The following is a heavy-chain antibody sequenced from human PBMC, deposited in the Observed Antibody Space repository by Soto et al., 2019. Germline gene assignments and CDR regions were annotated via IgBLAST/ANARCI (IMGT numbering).Heavy chain of an antibody. CDR3: ARREGDCRGGSCPFYHD. V-gene: IGHV4-4*02. Sequence: QVQLQESGPGLVKPSETLSLTCAVSGGSISSNNWWSWVRQTPGKGLEWIGEIYHSGSTNYNPSLKSRVTLALDKSKTQFSLRLTSMTAADTAVYYCARREGDCRGGSCPFYHDWGQGTLVTASS. D-gene: IGHD2-15*01. CDR1: GGSISSNNW. CDR2: IYHSGST. J-gene: IGHJ4*02.